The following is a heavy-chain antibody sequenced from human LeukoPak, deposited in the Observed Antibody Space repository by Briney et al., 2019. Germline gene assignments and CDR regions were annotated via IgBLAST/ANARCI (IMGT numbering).Heavy chain of an antibody. D-gene: IGHD2-15*01. V-gene: IGHV3-21*01. Sequence: PGGSLRLSCAASRFTFSSYSMNWVRQAPGKGLEWVSSISSSSSYIYYADSVKGRFTISRDNAKNSLYLQMNSLRAEDTAVYYCARARTPPCSGGSCYSDYDVGDYYYYYMDVWGKGTTVTVSS. CDR2: ISSSSSYI. CDR3: ARARTPPCSGGSCYSDYDVGDYYYYYMDV. J-gene: IGHJ6*03. CDR1: RFTFSSYS.